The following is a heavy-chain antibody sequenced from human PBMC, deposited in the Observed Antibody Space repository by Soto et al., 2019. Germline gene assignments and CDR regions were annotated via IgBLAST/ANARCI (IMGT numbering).Heavy chain of an antibody. CDR2: IKQDGSEK. D-gene: IGHD6-19*01. Sequence: EVQLVESGGGLVQPGGSLRLSCAASGFTFSSYWMSWVRQAPGKGLEWVANIKQDGSEKYYVDSVKGRFTISRDNAKNSLYLQKKRLRAEETAGYYCARDIAGAAKRFDPLGPGNLVTVSS. V-gene: IGHV3-7*01. CDR1: GFTFSSYW. CDR3: ARDIAGAAKRFDP. J-gene: IGHJ5*02.